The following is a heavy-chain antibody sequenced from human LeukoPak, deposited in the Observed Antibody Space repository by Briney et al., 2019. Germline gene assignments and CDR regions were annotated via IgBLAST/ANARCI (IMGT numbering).Heavy chain of an antibody. Sequence: PSETLSLTCTVSDAPISSDYWSWIRQPPGKGLEWIGYIYNSGSTNYNPSLKSRVTMSVDTSKNQFSLKVTSVTAADTAVYYCARYLRIEGKYYFDYWGQGTLVTVSS. V-gene: IGHV4-59*01. CDR1: DAPISSDY. D-gene: IGHD1-26*01. J-gene: IGHJ4*02. CDR2: IYNSGST. CDR3: ARYLRIEGKYYFDY.